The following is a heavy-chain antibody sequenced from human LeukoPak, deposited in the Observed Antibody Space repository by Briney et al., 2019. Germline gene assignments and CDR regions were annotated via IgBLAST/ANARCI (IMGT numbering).Heavy chain of an antibody. Sequence: KPSETLSLTCTVSGGSISSYYWSWIRQPPGKGLEWIGYIYYSGSTNYNPSLKSRVTISVDTSKNQFSLKLSSVTAADTAVYYRARHQNYDYVWGSCRYTPYPYGMDVWGQGTTVTVSS. CDR3: ARHQNYDYVWGSCRYTPYPYGMDV. CDR2: IYYSGST. CDR1: GGSISSYY. D-gene: IGHD3-16*02. J-gene: IGHJ6*02. V-gene: IGHV4-59*08.